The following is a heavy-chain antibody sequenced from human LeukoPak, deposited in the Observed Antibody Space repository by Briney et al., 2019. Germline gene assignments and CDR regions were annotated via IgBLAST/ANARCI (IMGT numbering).Heavy chain of an antibody. CDR2: IFYSGTT. D-gene: IGHD3-22*01. Sequence: SETLSLTCAVYGGSFSGYYWSWIRQPPGKGLEWIGFIFYSGTTNYNPSLKSRVTISVDTSKNRFSLKLSSVTAADTAVYYCARGGWNKFDYWGQGTLVTVSS. CDR1: GGSFSGYY. CDR3: ARGGWNKFDY. J-gene: IGHJ4*02. V-gene: IGHV4-59*01.